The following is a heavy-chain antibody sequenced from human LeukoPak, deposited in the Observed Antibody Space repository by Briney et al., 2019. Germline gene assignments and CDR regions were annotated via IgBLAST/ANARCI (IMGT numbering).Heavy chain of an antibody. CDR2: ISSNGGST. CDR3: VKGGYDILTGYTSVDY. CDR1: GFTFSSYA. V-gene: IGHV3-64D*06. J-gene: IGHJ4*02. D-gene: IGHD3-9*01. Sequence: GGSLRLSCSASGFTFSSYAMHWVRQAPAKGLEYVSAISSNGGSTYYADSVKGRFTISRDNSKNTLYLQMSSLRAEDTAVYYCVKGGYDILTGYTSVDYWGQGTLVTVSS.